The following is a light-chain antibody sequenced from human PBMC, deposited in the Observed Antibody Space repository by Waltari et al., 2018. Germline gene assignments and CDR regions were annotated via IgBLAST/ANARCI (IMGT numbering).Light chain of an antibody. V-gene: IGKV3-20*01. CDR1: QSVSRA. CDR2: GAS. CDR3: QHYVRLPAT. Sequence: EIVLTQSPGTLSLSPGERATLSCRASQSVSRALAWYQQKPGQAPRLHIYGASSRATGISDRFSGSGSGTDFSLTISRLEPEDFAVYYCQHYVRLPATFGQGTKVEIK. J-gene: IGKJ1*01.